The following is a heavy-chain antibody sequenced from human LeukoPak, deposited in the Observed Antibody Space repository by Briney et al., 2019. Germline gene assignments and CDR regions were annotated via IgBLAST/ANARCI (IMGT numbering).Heavy chain of an antibody. CDR3: ASDRVLGSGSLDN. CDR1: GFRFSDFW. J-gene: IGHJ4*02. V-gene: IGHV3-74*01. Sequence: GGSLRLSCTASGFRFSDFWMHWVRQAPGKGLVWVSRIRGDWHDTTYADSVKGRFTISRDDAQNTLYLQMNSLRVEDTAVYYCASDRVLGSGSLDNWGQGTLVTVSS. CDR2: IRGDWHDT. D-gene: IGHD3-10*01.